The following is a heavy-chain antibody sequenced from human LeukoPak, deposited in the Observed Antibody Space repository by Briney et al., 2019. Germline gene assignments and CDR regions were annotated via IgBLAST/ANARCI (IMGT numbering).Heavy chain of an antibody. CDR2: ISASGAST. D-gene: IGHD5-24*01. CDR3: ARAAGEMATIRY. J-gene: IGHJ4*02. Sequence: PGGSLRLSCSASGFIFSDYAMSWVRQAPGKGLEWVSGISASGASTYYSDSVKGRFTISRDKSKKNLYLQMNSLRAEDTAVYYCARAAGEMATIRYWGQGTLVTVSS. CDR1: GFIFSDYA. V-gene: IGHV3-23*01.